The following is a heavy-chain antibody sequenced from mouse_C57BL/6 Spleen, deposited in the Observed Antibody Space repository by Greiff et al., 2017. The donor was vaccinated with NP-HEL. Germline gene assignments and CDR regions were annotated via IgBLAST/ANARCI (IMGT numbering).Heavy chain of an antibody. D-gene: IGHD1-1*01. CDR1: GFSLTSYG. Sequence: QVQLKESGPGLVQPSQSLSITCTVSGFSLTSYGVHWVRQSPGKGLEWLGVIWSGGSTDYNAAFISRLSISKDNSKSQVFFKMNSLQADDTAIYYCARKGDYGSTPMDYWGQGTSVTVSS. CDR3: ARKGDYGSTPMDY. J-gene: IGHJ4*01. V-gene: IGHV2-2*01. CDR2: IWSGGST.